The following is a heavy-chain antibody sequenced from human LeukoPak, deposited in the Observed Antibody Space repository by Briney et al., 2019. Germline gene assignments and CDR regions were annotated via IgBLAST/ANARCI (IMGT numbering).Heavy chain of an antibody. J-gene: IGHJ4*02. Sequence: PGGSLRLSCAASGFTFDDYVMHWVRQAPGKGLEWVSGIRWDSGSIGYAESVKGRFTISRDNAKNSLYMQMNSLRAEDTALYYCAKDLFTMVRGVLKSWGQGTLVTVSS. CDR1: GFTFDDYV. CDR3: AKDLFTMVRGVLKS. D-gene: IGHD3-10*01. V-gene: IGHV3-9*01. CDR2: IRWDSGSI.